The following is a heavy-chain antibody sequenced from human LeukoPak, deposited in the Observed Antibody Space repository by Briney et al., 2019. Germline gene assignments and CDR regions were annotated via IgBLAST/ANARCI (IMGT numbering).Heavy chain of an antibody. CDR1: GGSISSYY. CDR2: IYYSGST. V-gene: IGHV4-59*01. CDR3: ARRVRGIAVAGTPLPYNWFDP. J-gene: IGHJ5*02. Sequence: SETLSLTCTVSGGSISSYYWSWIRQPPGKGLEWIGYIYYSGSTNYNPSLKSRVTISVDTSKSQFSLKLSSVTAADTAVYYCARRVRGIAVAGTPLPYNWFDPWGQGTLVTVSS. D-gene: IGHD6-19*01.